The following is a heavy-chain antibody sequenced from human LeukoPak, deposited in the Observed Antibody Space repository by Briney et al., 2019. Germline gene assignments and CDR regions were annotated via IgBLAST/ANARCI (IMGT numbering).Heavy chain of an antibody. CDR2: IYYSGST. D-gene: IGHD3-3*01. CDR3: ARQALRGFWSGYYISWFDP. V-gene: IGHV4-59*08. CDR1: GGSISSYY. Sequence: SETLSLTCTVSGGSISSYYWSWIRQPPGKGLEWIGYIYYSGSTYYNPSLKSRVTISVDTSKNQFSLKLSSVTAADTAVYYCARQALRGFWSGYYISWFDPWGQGTLVTVSS. J-gene: IGHJ5*02.